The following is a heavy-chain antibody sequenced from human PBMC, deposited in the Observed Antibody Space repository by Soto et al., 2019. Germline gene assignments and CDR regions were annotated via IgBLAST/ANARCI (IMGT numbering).Heavy chain of an antibody. D-gene: IGHD4-17*01. V-gene: IGHV3-30-3*01. Sequence: PGGSLRLSCAASGFTFSSYAMHWVRQAPGKGLEWVAVISYDGSNKYYADSVKGRFTISRDNSKNTLYLQMNGLRAEDTAVYYCARGHIRRYGVNFGYFDYWGQGTLVTVSS. J-gene: IGHJ4*02. CDR3: ARGHIRRYGVNFGYFDY. CDR1: GFTFSSYA. CDR2: ISYDGSNK.